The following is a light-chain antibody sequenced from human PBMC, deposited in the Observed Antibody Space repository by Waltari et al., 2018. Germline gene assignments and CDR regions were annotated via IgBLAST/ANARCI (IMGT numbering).Light chain of an antibody. J-gene: IGKJ1*01. CDR3: QQYDNWLGT. Sequence: EIVMTQSPATLSVFPGERATLSCRARQSIRSNLAWDQHKPGQAPRLLIYGVSTRATGIPARFSGSGSVTEFTLTISSLQSEDFAVDFCQQYDNWLGTFGQGTQVEIK. V-gene: IGKV3-15*01. CDR2: GVS. CDR1: QSIRSN.